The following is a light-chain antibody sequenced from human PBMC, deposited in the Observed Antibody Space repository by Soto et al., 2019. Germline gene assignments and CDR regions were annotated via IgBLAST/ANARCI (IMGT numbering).Light chain of an antibody. CDR1: SSDVGNYKY. CDR2: QVT. Sequence: QSVLTQPASVSGSPGQSITISCTGTSSDVGNYKYVSWYQEHPGKAPRLIIYQVTNRPSGVSNRFSGSKSGNTASLTISGLQAEDDADYFCTSFSTGSSYVIFGGGTKLTVL. V-gene: IGLV2-14*01. CDR3: TSFSTGSSYVI. J-gene: IGLJ2*01.